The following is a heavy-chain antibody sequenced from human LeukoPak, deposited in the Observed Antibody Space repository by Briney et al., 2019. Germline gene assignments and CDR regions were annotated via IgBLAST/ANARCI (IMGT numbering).Heavy chain of an antibody. CDR1: GGSMNSNY. CDR3: VRDPPSREFDP. CDR2: MNPSGGT. J-gene: IGHJ5*02. V-gene: IGHV4-4*07. Sequence: SETLSLTCNVSGGSMNSNYWTWIRQPAGKGLEWIWRMNPSGGTKYNPSLQSRVTMSIDTSTNHFSLNLPSVTAAATAVYYCVRDPPSREFDPWGQGTLVTVSS.